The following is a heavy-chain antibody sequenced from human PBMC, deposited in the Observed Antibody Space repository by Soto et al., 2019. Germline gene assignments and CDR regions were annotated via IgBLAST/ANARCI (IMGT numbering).Heavy chain of an antibody. Sequence: GGSLRLSCAASGFTFSSYWMSWVRQAPGQGLEWVASLQRDGSEKYYVDSMKGRFTISRDNAKNSLYLQMNNLRAEDTAVYYCARDLEMFCRSTSCRMFDYWGQGTLVTVSS. D-gene: IGHD2-2*01. V-gene: IGHV3-7*01. J-gene: IGHJ4*02. CDR1: GFTFSSYW. CDR2: LQRDGSEK. CDR3: ARDLEMFCRSTSCRMFDY.